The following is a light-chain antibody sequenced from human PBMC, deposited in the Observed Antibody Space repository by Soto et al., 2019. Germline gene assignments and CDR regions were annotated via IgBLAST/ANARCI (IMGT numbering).Light chain of an antibody. CDR3: SSYAGNNNLI. J-gene: IGLJ2*01. CDR1: SXXLGDYDY. Sequence: QSALTQPPSASGSPGQSVTISCXGTSXXLGDYDYVSWYQQHPGKAPKLMIYEVNQRPSGVPDRFSGSKSGNTASLTVTGLQAEDEADYYCSSYAGNNNLIFGGGTKLTVL. V-gene: IGLV2-8*01. CDR2: EVN.